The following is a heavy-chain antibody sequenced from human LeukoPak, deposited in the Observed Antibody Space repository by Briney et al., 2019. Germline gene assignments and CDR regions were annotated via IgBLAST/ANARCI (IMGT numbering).Heavy chain of an antibody. CDR1: GGAISSGDYY. J-gene: IGHJ4*02. CDR2: IYYSGST. Sequence: SETLSLTCTVSGGAISSGDYYWSWIRQPPGKGLEWIGYIYYSGSTYYNPSLKSRVTISVDTSKNQFSLKLSSVTAADTAVYYCARVSHYDILTGYPAKYFFADWGQGTLVTVPS. V-gene: IGHV4-30-4*08. CDR3: ARVSHYDILTGYPAKYFFAD. D-gene: IGHD3-9*01.